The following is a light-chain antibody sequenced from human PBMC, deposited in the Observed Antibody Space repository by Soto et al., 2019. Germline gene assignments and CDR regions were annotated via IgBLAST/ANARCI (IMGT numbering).Light chain of an antibody. V-gene: IGKV3-15*01. CDR2: GAS. CDR3: QQYNDWPPKYT. CDR1: QSVRTY. J-gene: IGKJ2*01. Sequence: EIVMTQSPATLSVSPGERATLSCRASQSVRTYLAWYQQKPGQAPRLLIYGASTRATGIPARFSGSGSGTDFTLTISSLQSEDFAVYYCQQYNDWPPKYTFGQGTKVEIK.